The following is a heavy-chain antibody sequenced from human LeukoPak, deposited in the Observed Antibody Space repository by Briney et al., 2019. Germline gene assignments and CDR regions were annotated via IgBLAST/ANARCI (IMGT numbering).Heavy chain of an antibody. J-gene: IGHJ4*02. V-gene: IGHV3-11*04. Sequence: GGSLRLSFAASGFTFSDYYMSWIRQAPGKGLEWVSYISSSGSPIYYADSVKGRFTIYRDNSKNTVYLQMNSLRIEDTAVYYCVDLPGGGQWGQGTLVTVSS. CDR1: GFTFSDYY. D-gene: IGHD7-27*01. CDR3: VDLPGGGQ. CDR2: ISSSGSPI.